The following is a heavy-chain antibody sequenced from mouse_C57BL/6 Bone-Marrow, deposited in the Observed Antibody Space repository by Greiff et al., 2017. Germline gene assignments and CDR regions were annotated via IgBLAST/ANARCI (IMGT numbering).Heavy chain of an antibody. CDR3: ARPFFAY. V-gene: IGHV1-82*01. CDR1: GYAFSSSW. J-gene: IGHJ3*01. Sequence: VQLKESGPELVKPGASVKISCKASGYAFSSSWMNWVKQRPGTGLEWIGRIYPGDGDTNYNGKFQGKATLTADKSSSTAYMQLSSLTSADSAVYFCARPFFAYWGKGTLVTVSA. CDR2: IYPGDGDT.